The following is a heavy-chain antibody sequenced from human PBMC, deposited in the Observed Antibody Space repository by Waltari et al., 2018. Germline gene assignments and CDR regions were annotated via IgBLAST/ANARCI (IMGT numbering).Heavy chain of an antibody. CDR3: ARGQNFYDILTGYSSRWFDP. CDR2: INGSGST. CDR1: GGSFSDYY. V-gene: IGHV4-34*01. J-gene: IGHJ5*02. Sequence: VQLQQWGAGLLKPSETLSLTCDVYGGSFSDYYWSWLRKPPGKGLEWLGEINGSGSTNYNPSLKSRVTISGDTFKNQFSLRLSSVIAADTAVYYCARGQNFYDILTGYSSRWFDPWGQGTLVTVSS. D-gene: IGHD3-9*01.